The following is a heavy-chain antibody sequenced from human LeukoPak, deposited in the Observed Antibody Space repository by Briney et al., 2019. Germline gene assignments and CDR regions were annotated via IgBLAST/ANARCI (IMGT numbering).Heavy chain of an antibody. CDR2: ISGHSRDI. CDR3: AREAGNCFDP. D-gene: IGHD3-10*01. J-gene: IGHJ5*02. V-gene: IGHV3-21*01. CDR1: GFTFSSYA. Sequence: PGGSLRLSCAASGFTFSSYAMHWVRQAPGKGLEWVSSISGHSRDILYADSVKGRFTISRDNAKNSLYLEMNSLRAEDTAVYFCAREAGNCFDPWGQGTLVTVSS.